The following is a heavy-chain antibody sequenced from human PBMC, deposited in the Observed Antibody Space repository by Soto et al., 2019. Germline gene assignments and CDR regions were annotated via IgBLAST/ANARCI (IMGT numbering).Heavy chain of an antibody. CDR1: GYTFTSYG. J-gene: IGHJ4*02. CDR3: ARGVGLVGATSHDY. V-gene: IGHV1-18*01. CDR2: ISAYNGNI. D-gene: IGHD1-26*01. Sequence: ASVKVSCKASGYTFTSYGISWVRQAPGQGLEWMGWISAYNGNINYAQKLQGRVTMTTDTSTSTAYMELRSLRSDDTAVYYCARGVGLVGATSHDYWGQGTLVTVSS.